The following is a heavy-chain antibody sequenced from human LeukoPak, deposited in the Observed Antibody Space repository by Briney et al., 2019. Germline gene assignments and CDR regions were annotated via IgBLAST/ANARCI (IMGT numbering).Heavy chain of an antibody. J-gene: IGHJ4*02. CDR3: ARVDYYDSSGYWRSGHFDY. V-gene: IGHV3-48*01. D-gene: IGHD3-22*01. Sequence: GGSLRLSCAASGFTFSSYSMNWVRQAPGKGLEWVSYISSSSTIHYADSVKGRFTISRDNAKNSLYLQMNSLRAEDTAVYYCARVDYYDSSGYWRSGHFDYWGQGTLVTVSS. CDR1: GFTFSSYS. CDR2: ISSSSTI.